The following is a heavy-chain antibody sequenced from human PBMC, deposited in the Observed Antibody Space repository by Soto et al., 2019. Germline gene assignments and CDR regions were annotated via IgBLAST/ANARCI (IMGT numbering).Heavy chain of an antibody. V-gene: IGHV4-4*07. CDR2: TYVTGDT. CDR3: AREYTETVDGPTPFYFDY. D-gene: IGHD6-19*01. J-gene: IGHJ4*02. Sequence: SETLSLTCSVSGDSINSFYWSWIRQSAGKGLEWIGRTYVTGDTNYNPSLKSRLTMSLDMPRKQLSLELRSVTAADTAVYFCAREYTETVDGPTPFYFDYWGQGTPVTV. CDR1: GDSINSFY.